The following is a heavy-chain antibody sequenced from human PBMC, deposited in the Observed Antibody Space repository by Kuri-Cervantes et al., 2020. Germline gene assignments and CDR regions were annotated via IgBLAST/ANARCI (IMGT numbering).Heavy chain of an antibody. J-gene: IGHJ4*02. Sequence: ASVKVSCKASGYTFTSHDINWVRQATGQGLEWMGWMNPNSGNTGYAQKFQGRVTMTRNTSISTAYMELSSLRSEDTAVYYCARDPARIAVAGKRPVDYWGQGTLVTVSS. CDR3: ARDPARIAVAGKRPVDY. V-gene: IGHV1-8*01. CDR1: GYTFTSHD. D-gene: IGHD6-19*01. CDR2: MNPNSGNT.